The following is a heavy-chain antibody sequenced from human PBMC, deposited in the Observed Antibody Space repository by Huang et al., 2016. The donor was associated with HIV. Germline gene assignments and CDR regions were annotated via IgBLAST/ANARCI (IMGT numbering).Heavy chain of an antibody. CDR3: ARTGSYYYGSGIYHFGDY. V-gene: IGHV3-30*01. D-gene: IGHD3-10*01. CDR2: ISTDGTIK. J-gene: IGHJ4*02. CDR1: GLAFSSFA. Sequence: QVQLVESGGGVVQPGRSLRLSCAASGLAFSSFAMHWIGQAPGKGLQWLAVISTDGTIKNYADSVRGRFTISRDNSKGTVYLQMNSLRPEDTAVYSCARTGSYYYGSGIYHFGDYWGQGTLVTVSS.